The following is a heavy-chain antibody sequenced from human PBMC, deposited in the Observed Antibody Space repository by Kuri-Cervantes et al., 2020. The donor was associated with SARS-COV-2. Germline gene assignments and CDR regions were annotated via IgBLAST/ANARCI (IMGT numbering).Heavy chain of an antibody. D-gene: IGHD3-10*01. CDR3: ARDKSGCYGSGSYSLYYYYYGMDV. Sequence: SQTLSLTCAVYGGSFSGYSWSWIRQSPGKGLEWIGEINDSGSTNNNPSLESRVTMSVDTSKNQFSLKLSSVTAADTAVYYCARDKSGCYGSGSYSLYYYYYGMDVWGQGTTVTVSS. J-gene: IGHJ6*02. CDR2: INDSGST. V-gene: IGHV4-34*01. CDR1: GGSFSGYS.